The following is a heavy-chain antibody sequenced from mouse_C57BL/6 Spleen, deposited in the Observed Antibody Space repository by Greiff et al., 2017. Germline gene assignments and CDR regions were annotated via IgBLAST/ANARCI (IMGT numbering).Heavy chain of an antibody. V-gene: IGHV1-53*01. J-gene: IGHJ4*01. CDR3: ARERQLRLQGAMDY. CDR1: GYTFTSYW. D-gene: IGHD3-2*02. CDR2: INPSNGGT. Sequence: QVQLQQPGTELVKPGASVKLSCKASGYTFTSYWMHWVKQRPGQGLEWIGNINPSNGGTNYTEKFQSKATLTADKSASTAYMQLSSRTSEGSAVYYCARERQLRLQGAMDYWGQGTSVTVSS.